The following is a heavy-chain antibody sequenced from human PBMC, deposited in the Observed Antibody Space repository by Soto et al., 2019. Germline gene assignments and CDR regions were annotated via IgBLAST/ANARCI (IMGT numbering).Heavy chain of an antibody. CDR3: GTVVEH. V-gene: IGHV3-74*01. Sequence: EVQLVESGGGSVQPGGSLRLSCVASGITFTNYWMHWVRQVPGKGLVWVARVDSDGRGTSYADFVKGRFTISRDNAKNTLYLHMKSLRVEDTAMYYGGTVVEHWGQGTPVTVSS. CDR2: VDSDGRGT. CDR1: GITFTNYW. J-gene: IGHJ4*02. D-gene: IGHD3-16*02.